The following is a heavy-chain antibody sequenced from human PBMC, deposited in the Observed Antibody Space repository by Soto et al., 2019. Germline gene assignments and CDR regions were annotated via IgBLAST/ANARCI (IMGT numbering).Heavy chain of an antibody. CDR1: GGSITSSSYY. V-gene: IGHV4-39*01. Sequence: QLQLQESGPGLVKPSETLSLTCTVFGGSITSSSYYWGWIRQPPGKGLEWIGSTHYSGNTYYNPSLEIRIIIFVDTSKNQFSMKLSSVTAADTAVYYCAIPWGNANYDSFPTAFDIWGQGTMVTVSS. CDR2: THYSGNT. CDR3: AIPWGNANYDSFPTAFDI. D-gene: IGHD1-7*01. J-gene: IGHJ3*02.